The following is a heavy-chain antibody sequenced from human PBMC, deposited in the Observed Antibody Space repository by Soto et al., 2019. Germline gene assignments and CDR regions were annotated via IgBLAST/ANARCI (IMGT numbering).Heavy chain of an antibody. CDR2: IRGSGGST. V-gene: IGHV3-23*01. CDR3: AKDPVVVVPAAMFGVGGAFDI. Sequence: EVQLLESGGGLVQPGGSLRLSCAASGFTFSSYAMSWVRQAPGKGLEWVSAIRGSGGSTYYADSVKGRFTISRDNSKNTLYLQMNSLRGEDTAVYYCAKDPVVVVPAAMFGVGGAFDIWGQGTMVTVSS. J-gene: IGHJ3*02. CDR1: GFTFSSYA. D-gene: IGHD2-2*01.